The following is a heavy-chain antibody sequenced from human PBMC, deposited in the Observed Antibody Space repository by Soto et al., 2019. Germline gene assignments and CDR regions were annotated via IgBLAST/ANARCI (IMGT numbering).Heavy chain of an antibody. CDR1: GGSISSYY. V-gene: IGHV4-4*07. J-gene: IGHJ6*02. D-gene: IGHD3-3*01. Sequence: PSETLSLTCTASGGSISSYYWSWIRQPAGKGLEWIGRIYTSGSTNYNPSLKSRVTMSVDTSKNQFSLKLSSVTAADTAVYYCARXPYYDFWSGYVPTGMDVWGQGTTVTVSS. CDR2: IYTSGST. CDR3: ARXPYYDFWSGYVPTGMDV.